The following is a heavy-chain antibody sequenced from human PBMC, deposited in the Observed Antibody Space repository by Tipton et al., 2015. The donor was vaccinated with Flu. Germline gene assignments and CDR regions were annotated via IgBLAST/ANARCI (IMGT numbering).Heavy chain of an antibody. CDR3: AKTYFDSSDSPDRFDP. V-gene: IGHV4-34*01. D-gene: IGHD3-22*01. CDR2: INHSGST. CDR1: GGSFSGYY. J-gene: IGHJ5*02. Sequence: TLSLTYAVYGGSFSGYYWSWIRQPPGKGLEWIGEINHSGSTNYNPSLKSRVTISVDTSKNQFSLKLSSVTAADTAVYYCAKTYFDSSDSPDRFDPWGQGTLVTVSS.